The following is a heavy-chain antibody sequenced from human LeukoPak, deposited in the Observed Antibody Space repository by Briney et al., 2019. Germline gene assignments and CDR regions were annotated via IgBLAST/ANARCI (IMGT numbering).Heavy chain of an antibody. Sequence: ASVKVSCKASGYTFSSYDINWVRQATGQGLEWMGWMNPNSGNTGYAQKFQGRVTMTRNTSISTAYMELSSLRSEDTAVYYCARTSYCSSTSCYPWAYYMDVWGKGTTVTVSS. CDR3: ARTSYCSSTSCYPWAYYMDV. CDR1: GYTFSSYD. V-gene: IGHV1-8*01. D-gene: IGHD2-2*01. CDR2: MNPNSGNT. J-gene: IGHJ6*03.